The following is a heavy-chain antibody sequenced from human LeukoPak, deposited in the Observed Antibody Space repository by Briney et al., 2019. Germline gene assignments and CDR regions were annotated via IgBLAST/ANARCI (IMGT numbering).Heavy chain of an antibody. CDR2: ISAYNGNT. D-gene: IGHD3-10*01. Sequence: GASVKVSCKASGYTFTSYGISWVRQAPGQGLEWMGWISAYNGNTNYAQKLQGRVTMTTDTSTSTAYMELSSLRSEDTAVYYCARSHYYGSGSYSLTYYYYYMDVWGKGTTVTISS. V-gene: IGHV1-18*01. CDR1: GYTFTSYG. CDR3: ARSHYYGSGSYSLTYYYYYMDV. J-gene: IGHJ6*03.